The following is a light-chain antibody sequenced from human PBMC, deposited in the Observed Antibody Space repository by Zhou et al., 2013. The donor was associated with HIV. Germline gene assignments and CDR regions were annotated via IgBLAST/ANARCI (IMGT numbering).Light chain of an antibody. CDR2: DAS. CDR1: QSISSY. J-gene: IGKJ1*01. V-gene: IGKV3-11*01. CDR3: QQRSNWPGT. Sequence: EIVLTQSPATLSLSPGERATLSCQASQSISSYLAWYQQKPGQAPRLLIYDASKRGTGIPARFSGSGSGTDFTLTISSLEPEDFAVYYCQQRSNWPGTFGQGTKIEIK.